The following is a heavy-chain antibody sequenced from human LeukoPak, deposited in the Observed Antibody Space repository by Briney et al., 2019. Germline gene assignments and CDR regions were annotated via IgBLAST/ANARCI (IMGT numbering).Heavy chain of an antibody. V-gene: IGHV3-23*01. D-gene: IGHD3-10*01. CDR2: ISGGGGIT. CDR1: GFTFSSYG. J-gene: IGHJ4*02. CDR3: AKDRGTMVNALDY. Sequence: PGGTLRLSCAASGFTFSSYGMSWVRQAPGKGLEWVSTISGGGGITYYADSVKGRFTISRDNSKNTLHLQMNSLRAEDTAVYYCAKDRGTMVNALDYWGQGTLVTVSS.